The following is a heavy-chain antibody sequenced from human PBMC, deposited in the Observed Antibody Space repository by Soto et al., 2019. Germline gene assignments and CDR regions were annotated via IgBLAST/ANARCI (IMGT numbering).Heavy chain of an antibody. CDR2: LSRSGGAT. D-gene: IGHD5-12*01. CDR3: AKGEMATIRNSFDP. V-gene: IGHV3-23*01. CDR1: AFSLTSCS. J-gene: IGHJ5*02. Sequence: PVGSLRLSCVTSAFSLTSCSMSWVRQTPGKGLEWVSALSRSGGATYYADSVKGRFTISRDTSTNTLYLQMRKLRAEDTAIYYCAKGEMATIRNSFDPWGQGTLVTVSS.